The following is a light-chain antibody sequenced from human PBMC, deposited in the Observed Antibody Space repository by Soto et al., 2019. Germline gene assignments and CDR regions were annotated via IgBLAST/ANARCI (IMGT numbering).Light chain of an antibody. CDR1: QSISSC. Sequence: IQMTQSPSTLSASLGDRVTITCQASQSISSCLAWYQQKPGKAPKLLIYDASSLESGVPSRFSGSGSGTEFTLTISSLQTDDFATYYCQQYNSFSPWTFGQGTKVDI. CDR3: QQYNSFSPWT. J-gene: IGKJ1*01. V-gene: IGKV1-5*01. CDR2: DAS.